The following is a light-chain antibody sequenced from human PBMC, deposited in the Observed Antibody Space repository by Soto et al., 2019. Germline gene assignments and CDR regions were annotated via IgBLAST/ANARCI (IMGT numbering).Light chain of an antibody. CDR2: EVS. Sequence: QCALTQPASVSGPPGHSVTISCTGTSSDVGGYNYVSWYQQHPGKAPKLMIYEVSKRPSGVPDRFSGSKSGNTASLTVSGLQAEDEADYYCSSYAGSNNYVFGTGTKVTVL. V-gene: IGLV2-8*01. CDR1: SSDVGGYNY. CDR3: SSYAGSNNYV. J-gene: IGLJ1*01.